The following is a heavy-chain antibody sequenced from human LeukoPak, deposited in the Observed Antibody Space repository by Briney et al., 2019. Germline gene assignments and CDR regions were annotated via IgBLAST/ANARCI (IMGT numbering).Heavy chain of an antibody. CDR3: ASRRCSNGICPFEY. V-gene: IGHV3-9*01. D-gene: IGHD2-8*01. J-gene: IGHJ4*02. CDR1: GFTFDDYA. Sequence: HPGGSLRLSCAASGFTFDDYAMHWVRQAPGKGLEWVSGISWNSGSKGYADSVRGRFTISRDNARKSVFLQMSSLNAEDTAVYYCASRRCSNGICPFEYWGQGTLVTVST. CDR2: ISWNSGSK.